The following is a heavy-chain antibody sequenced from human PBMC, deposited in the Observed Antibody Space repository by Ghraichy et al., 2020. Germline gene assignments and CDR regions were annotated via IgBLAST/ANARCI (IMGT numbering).Heavy chain of an antibody. CDR2: ISWDGGST. D-gene: IGHD4-17*01. Sequence: GGPLRLSCAASGFTFDDYTMHWVRQAPGKGLEWVSLISWDGGSTYYADSVKGRFTISRDNSKNSLYLQMNSLRTEDTALYYCAKGEQKSRDLDYGDYVPYFDYWGQGTLVTVSS. CDR1: GFTFDDYT. J-gene: IGHJ4*02. CDR3: AKGEQKSRDLDYGDYVPYFDY. V-gene: IGHV3-43*01.